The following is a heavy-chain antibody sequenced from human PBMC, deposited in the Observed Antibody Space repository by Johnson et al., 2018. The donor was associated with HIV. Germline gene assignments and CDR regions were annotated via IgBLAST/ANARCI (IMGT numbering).Heavy chain of an antibody. CDR3: AKESAFDI. V-gene: IGHV3-30*18. Sequence: QMQLVESGGGVVQPGRSLRLSCAASGFTFSSYGMHWVRQAPGKGLEWVAVISYDGSNKYYADSVKGRFTISRDNSKNTLYLQMNSLRAEYTAVYYCAKESAFDIWGQGTMVTVSS. CDR2: ISYDGSNK. CDR1: GFTFSSYG. J-gene: IGHJ3*02.